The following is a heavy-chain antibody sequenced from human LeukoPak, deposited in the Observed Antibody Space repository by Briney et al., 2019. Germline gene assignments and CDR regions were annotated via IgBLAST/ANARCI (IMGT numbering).Heavy chain of an antibody. Sequence: ASVNVSQKFCVYTLHELSMHWVRQARGKGREWMGGFDPEVGETIYAQKFQGIVTMTEDTSTDTAYMELSSLRSEDTAVYYCATDFLTGYFSSMDVWGKGTTVTISS. J-gene: IGHJ6*03. CDR1: VYTLHELS. V-gene: IGHV1-24*01. D-gene: IGHD3-9*01. CDR3: ATDFLTGYFSSMDV. CDR2: FDPEVGET.